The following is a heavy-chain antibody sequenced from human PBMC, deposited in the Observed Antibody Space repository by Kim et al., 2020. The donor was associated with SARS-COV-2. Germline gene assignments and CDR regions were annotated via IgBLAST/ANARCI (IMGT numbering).Heavy chain of an antibody. V-gene: IGHV1-18*01. Sequence: ASVKVSCKASGYTFTSYGISWVRQAPGQGLEWMGWISAYNGNTNYAQKLQGRVTMTTDTSTSTAYMELRSLRSDDTAVYYCARDGNYDSIFFFSGYFDYWGQGTLVTVSS. D-gene: IGHD3-22*01. J-gene: IGHJ4*02. CDR1: GYTFTSYG. CDR2: ISAYNGNT. CDR3: ARDGNYDSIFFFSGYFDY.